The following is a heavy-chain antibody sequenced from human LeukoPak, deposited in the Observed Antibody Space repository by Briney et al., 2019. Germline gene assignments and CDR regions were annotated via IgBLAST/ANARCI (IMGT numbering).Heavy chain of an antibody. V-gene: IGHV3-23*01. CDR2: ISGGGVNT. J-gene: IGHJ4*02. CDR3: ARHRIAAAVAFYFDS. D-gene: IGHD6-13*01. Sequence: GGSLRLSCEGSAFIFSGHWMKWVRQAPGKGLEWGSAISGGGVNTYYADSVKGRFTISRDNSKNMLYLQMNSLSTEDTAVYYCARHRIAAAVAFYFDSWGQGALVAVSS. CDR1: AFIFSGHW.